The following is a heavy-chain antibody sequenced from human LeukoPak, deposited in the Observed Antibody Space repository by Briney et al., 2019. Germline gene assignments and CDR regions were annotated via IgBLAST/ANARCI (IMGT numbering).Heavy chain of an antibody. D-gene: IGHD5-12*01. V-gene: IGHV4-61*02. CDR2: IYTSGTT. Sequence: PSQTLSLTCTVSGGSVRRGNYYWTWIRQPAGSGLEWIGRIYTSGTTDYNPSLRTRVTISVDASRNQFSLNLSSVTAADTAVYYCARTEIGGGYVLNYYYGMDVWGQGTTVTVSS. CDR3: ARTEIGGGYVLNYYYGMDV. J-gene: IGHJ6*02. CDR1: GGSVRRGNYY.